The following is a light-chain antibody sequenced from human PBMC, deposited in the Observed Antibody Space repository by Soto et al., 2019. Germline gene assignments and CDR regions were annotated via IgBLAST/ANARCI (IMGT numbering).Light chain of an antibody. Sequence: EIVLTQSPATLSVSPGERATLSCRASQSVSSDLSWYQQKPGQAPRLLIYGASTRATGIPARFSGSGSGTDFTLAISSLQSEDFAIYYCHQYNICHPYTLGQGT. CDR1: QSVSSD. J-gene: IGKJ2*01. CDR2: GAS. V-gene: IGKV3-15*01. CDR3: HQYNICHPYT.